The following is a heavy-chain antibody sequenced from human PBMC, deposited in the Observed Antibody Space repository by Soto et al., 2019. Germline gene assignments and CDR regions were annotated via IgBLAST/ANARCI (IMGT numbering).Heavy chain of an antibody. CDR2: ISYDGSSK. V-gene: IGHV3-30-3*01. J-gene: IGHJ5*02. CDR3: ARDRAGSNYDSVGDNWFDP. D-gene: IGHD4-4*01. CDR1: RFTFSSYA. Sequence: QVQLVQSGGGVVQPGGSLRLSCAASRFTFSSYAMHWVRQAPGKGLEWVAVISYDGSSKYYADSVKGRFTISRDNSKYTLYLQMNSLRAEDTAVYYCARDRAGSNYDSVGDNWFDPWGQGTLVTVSS.